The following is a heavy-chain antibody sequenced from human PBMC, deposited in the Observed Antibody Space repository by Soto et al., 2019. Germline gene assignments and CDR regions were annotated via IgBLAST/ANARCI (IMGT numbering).Heavy chain of an antibody. CDR1: GFTFGSYF. J-gene: IGHJ6*02. CDR3: AKDLHWYGMDV. Sequence: EVPLLESGGGLVQPSESLRLSCAASGFTFGSYFMNWVRQAPGKGPEWVSEINKDGGRTHYVDSERGRFTISRDNSRNTLYLPMNRLRDEDMALYYCAKDLHWYGMDVWGQGTTVTVSS. D-gene: IGHD1-1*01. CDR2: INKDGGRT. V-gene: IGHV3-23*03.